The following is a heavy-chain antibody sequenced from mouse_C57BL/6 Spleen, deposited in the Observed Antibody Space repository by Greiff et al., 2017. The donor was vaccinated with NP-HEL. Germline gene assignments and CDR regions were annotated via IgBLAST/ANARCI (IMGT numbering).Heavy chain of an antibody. CDR3: ARHEEGGNYYGSSFLDY. V-gene: IGHV1-62-2*01. CDR2: FYPGSGSI. Sequence: VQLQQSGAELVKPGASVKLSCKASGYTFTEYTIHWVKQRSGQGLEWIGWFYPGSGSIKYNEKFKDKATLTADKSSSTVYMELSRLTSEDSAVYFCARHEEGGNYYGSSFLDYWGQGTTLTVSS. CDR1: GYTFTEYT. J-gene: IGHJ2*01. D-gene: IGHD1-1*01.